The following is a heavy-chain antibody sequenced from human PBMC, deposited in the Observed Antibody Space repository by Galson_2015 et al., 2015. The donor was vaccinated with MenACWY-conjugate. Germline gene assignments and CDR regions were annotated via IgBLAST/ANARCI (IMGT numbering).Heavy chain of an antibody. V-gene: IGHV3-30*03. CDR1: GFTFGSFG. Sequence: SLRLSCAASGFTFGSFGMHWVRQAPGKGLEWVAVISYDGSNIYYGDSVKGRFTISRDNSKNTLYLQMNSLRIEDTAVYYCGRPDAVASSESFAFWGQGTLVTVSS. D-gene: IGHD6-6*01. J-gene: IGHJ3*01. CDR2: ISYDGSNI. CDR3: GRPDAVASSESFAF.